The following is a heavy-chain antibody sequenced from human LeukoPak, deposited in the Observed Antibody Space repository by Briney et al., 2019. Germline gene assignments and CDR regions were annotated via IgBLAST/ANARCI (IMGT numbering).Heavy chain of an antibody. CDR2: ITSSSTYI. Sequence: PGGSLRLSCAASGFTFSSYNMNWVRQAPGKGLEWVSSITSSSTYIYYADSVKGRFTISRDNAKKSLYLQMKSLRAEDTAVYYCAGALGGPDYWGQGTLVTVSS. V-gene: IGHV3-21*01. CDR1: GFTFSSYN. J-gene: IGHJ4*02. CDR3: AGALGGPDY.